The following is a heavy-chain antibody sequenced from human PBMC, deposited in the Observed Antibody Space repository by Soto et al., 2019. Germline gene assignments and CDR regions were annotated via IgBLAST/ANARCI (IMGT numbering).Heavy chain of an antibody. V-gene: IGHV3-23*01. D-gene: IGHD4-17*01. Sequence: DVNLLESGGGVVQPGESLRLSCVGSGFTFKNYAMTWVRQAPGKGLEWVSGTTGSGANKHYADSVRGRFTISRDNSKKTLYLEMKSLRVEDTAVYYCAKDGDFGEDGPAEYFEHWGQGTLVTVSS. CDR1: GFTFKNYA. CDR3: AKDGDFGEDGPAEYFEH. CDR2: TTGSGANK. J-gene: IGHJ1*01.